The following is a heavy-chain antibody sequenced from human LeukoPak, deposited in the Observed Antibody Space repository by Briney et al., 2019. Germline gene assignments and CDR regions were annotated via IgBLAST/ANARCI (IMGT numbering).Heavy chain of an antibody. J-gene: IGHJ4*02. V-gene: IGHV5-51*01. Sequence: GESLKISCKGSGYSFTSYWIGWVRQMPGKGLEWMGIIYPGDSDTRYSPSFQGQVTILADKSISTAYLQWSSLKASDTAMYYCARPRAYYYDSSLGFDYWGQGTLVTVSS. CDR1: GYSFTSYW. D-gene: IGHD3-22*01. CDR2: IYPGDSDT. CDR3: ARPRAYYYDSSLGFDY.